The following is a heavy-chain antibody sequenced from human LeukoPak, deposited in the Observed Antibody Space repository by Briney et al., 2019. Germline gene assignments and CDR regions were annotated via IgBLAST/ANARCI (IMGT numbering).Heavy chain of an antibody. Sequence: GASVKVSCTASGYTFTSYGISWVRQVPGQGLEWMGWISAYNGNTNYAQKLQGRVTMTTDTSTSTAYMELRSLRSDDTAVYYCARVDSSGYYYQTKYYFDYWGQGTLVTVSS. CDR3: ARVDSSGYYYQTKYYFDY. J-gene: IGHJ4*02. D-gene: IGHD3-22*01. CDR2: ISAYNGNT. V-gene: IGHV1-18*01. CDR1: GYTFTSYG.